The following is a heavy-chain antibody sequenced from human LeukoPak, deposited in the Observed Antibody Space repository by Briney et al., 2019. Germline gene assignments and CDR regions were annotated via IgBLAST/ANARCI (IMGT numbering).Heavy chain of an antibody. D-gene: IGHD2-2*01. V-gene: IGHV3-30*02. CDR1: GFTVSSNY. Sequence: GGSLRLSCAASGFTVSSNYMSWVRQAPGKGLEWVAFIRYDGSNKYFADSVKGRFTISRDNSKSTLYLQMNSLRAEDTAVYYCAKDSRAYQLLSFGYFDYWGQGTLVTVSS. J-gene: IGHJ4*02. CDR3: AKDSRAYQLLSFGYFDY. CDR2: IRYDGSNK.